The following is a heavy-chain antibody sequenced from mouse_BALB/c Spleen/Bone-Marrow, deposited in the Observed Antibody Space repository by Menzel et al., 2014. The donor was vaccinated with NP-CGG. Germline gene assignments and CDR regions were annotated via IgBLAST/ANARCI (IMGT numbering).Heavy chain of an antibody. J-gene: IGHJ2*01. Sequence: LVKTGASVKISCKASGYSFTGYYMHWVKQSHGKSLEWIGYISCYNGATSYNQKFKGKATFTVDTSSSTAYMQFNSLTSEDSAVYYCARGFYYGSSSYFDYWGQGTTLTVSS. CDR1: GYSFTGYY. CDR3: ARGFYYGSSSYFDY. CDR2: ISCYNGAT. V-gene: IGHV1S34*01. D-gene: IGHD1-1*01.